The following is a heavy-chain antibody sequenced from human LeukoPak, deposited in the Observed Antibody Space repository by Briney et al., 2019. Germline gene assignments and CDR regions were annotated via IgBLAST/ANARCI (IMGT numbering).Heavy chain of an antibody. Sequence: SETLSLTCTVSGGSISSSSYYWGWIRQPPGKGLEWIGSIYYSGSTYYNPSLKSRVTISVDTSKNQFSLKLSSVTAADTAVYYCARDISGRYYFDYWGQGTLVTVSS. V-gene: IGHV4-39*07. CDR1: GGSISSSSYY. J-gene: IGHJ4*02. CDR3: ARDISGRYYFDY. D-gene: IGHD1-26*01. CDR2: IYYSGST.